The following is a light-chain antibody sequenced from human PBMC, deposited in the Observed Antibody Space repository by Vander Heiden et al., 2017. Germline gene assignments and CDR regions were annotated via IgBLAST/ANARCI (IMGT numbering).Light chain of an antibody. J-gene: IGKJ2*01. V-gene: IGKV1-39*01. Sequence: DIQMTQSPSSLSASVGDRVTITCRASQSISSYFNWYQQKPGKAPNLLIYAGSNLYIGVPSRFSGSGSGTDFTLTISRLQPEDFATYYCQQSYSTPHTFGQGTKVEIK. CDR1: QSISSY. CDR3: QQSYSTPHT. CDR2: AGS.